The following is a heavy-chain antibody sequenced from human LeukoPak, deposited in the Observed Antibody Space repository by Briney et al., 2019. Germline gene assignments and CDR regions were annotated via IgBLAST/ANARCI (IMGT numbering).Heavy chain of an antibody. V-gene: IGHV4-59*12. D-gene: IGHD6-13*01. J-gene: IGHJ5*02. CDR3: ARESRTGSSSWYPHWFDP. CDR2: IYYTGST. Sequence: SETLSLTCTVSGGSISTYYWSWIRQPPGKGLEWIGYIYYTGSTNYNPSLKSRVTMSVDTSKIQFSLKLSSVTAADTAVYYCARESRTGSSSWYPHWFDPWGQGTLVTVSS. CDR1: GGSISTYY.